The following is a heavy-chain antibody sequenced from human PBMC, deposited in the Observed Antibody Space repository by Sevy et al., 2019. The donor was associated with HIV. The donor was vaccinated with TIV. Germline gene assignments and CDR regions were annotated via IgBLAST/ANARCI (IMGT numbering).Heavy chain of an antibody. CDR3: AREYPYYYYYMDV. Sequence: GGSLRLSCAASGFTFSSYAMHWVRQAPGKGLEWVAVISYDGSNKYYADSVKGRFTISRDNSKNTLYLQMNSLRAEDTPVYYCAREYPYYYYYMDVWGKGTTVTVSS. D-gene: IGHD2-2*02. CDR2: ISYDGSNK. J-gene: IGHJ6*03. CDR1: GFTFSSYA. V-gene: IGHV3-30-3*01.